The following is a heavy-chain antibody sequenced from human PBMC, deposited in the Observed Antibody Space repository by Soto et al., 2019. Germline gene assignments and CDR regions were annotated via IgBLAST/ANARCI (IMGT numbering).Heavy chain of an antibody. J-gene: IGHJ4*02. V-gene: IGHV5-10-1*01. D-gene: IGHD6-6*01. CDR3: ASTLYSSSYHYFDY. CDR1: GYSFTSYW. Sequence: GESLKISCKVSGYSFTSYWISWVRQMPGKGLEWMGSIDPSDSYTNYSPSFQGHVTISADKSISTAYLQWSSLKASDTAMYYCASTLYSSSYHYFDYWGQGTLVTVSS. CDR2: IDPSDSYT.